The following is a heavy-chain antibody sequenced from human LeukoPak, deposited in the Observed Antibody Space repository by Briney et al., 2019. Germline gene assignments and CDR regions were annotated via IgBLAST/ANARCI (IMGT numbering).Heavy chain of an antibody. D-gene: IGHD3-22*01. J-gene: IGHJ4*02. Sequence: SETLSLTCTVSGGSISPYYWSWIRQPPGKGLEWIGYIYYSGSTNYNPSLKSRVTISLDTSKNQFSLQLSSVTAADTAVYYCARSTWLLDKWGQGTLVTVSS. V-gene: IGHV4-59*01. CDR2: IYYSGST. CDR1: GGSISPYY. CDR3: ARSTWLLDK.